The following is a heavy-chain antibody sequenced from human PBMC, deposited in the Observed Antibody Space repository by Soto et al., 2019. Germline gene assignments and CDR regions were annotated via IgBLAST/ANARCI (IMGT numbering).Heavy chain of an antibody. Sequence: QVQLVQSGAEVKKPGASVKVSCKASGYTFTSYGISWVRQAPGQGLEWMGWISAYNGNTKYAQKLQGRVTTTTDTHTSTPYREPRSLRSDDTAVYYCARDLGGSYYAPVDYWGQGTLVTVSS. CDR3: ARDLGGSYYAPVDY. CDR2: ISAYNGNT. J-gene: IGHJ4*02. CDR1: GYTFTSYG. V-gene: IGHV1-18*01. D-gene: IGHD1-26*01.